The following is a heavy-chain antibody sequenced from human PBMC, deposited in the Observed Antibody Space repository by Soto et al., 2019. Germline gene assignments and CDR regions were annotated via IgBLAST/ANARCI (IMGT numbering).Heavy chain of an antibody. V-gene: IGHV4-4*07. D-gene: IGHD1-1*01. Sequence: ETLSLTCTVSGGSIISFYWSWVRQSAGKGLEWIGRISPSETATYNPSLKSRVTMSADMSSNQFSLNLNSVTAADSAVYFCAREFPGALERSRAFDIWGQGTMVTVS. J-gene: IGHJ3*02. CDR3: AREFPGALERSRAFDI. CDR2: ISPSETA. CDR1: GGSIISFY.